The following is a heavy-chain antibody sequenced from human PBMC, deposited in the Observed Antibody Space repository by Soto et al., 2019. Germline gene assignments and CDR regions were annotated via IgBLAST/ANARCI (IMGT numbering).Heavy chain of an antibody. CDR1: GYTFTSYD. V-gene: IGHV1-8*01. CDR2: MNPNSGNT. J-gene: IGHJ6*02. CDR3: ARVITIFGVVIIRAYYYGMDV. Sequence: GASVKVSCKASGYTFTSYDINWVRQATGQGLEWMGWMNPNSGNTGYAQKFQGRVTMTRNTSISTACMELSSLRSEDTAVYYCARVITIFGVVIIRAYYYGMDVWGQGTTVTVSS. D-gene: IGHD3-3*01.